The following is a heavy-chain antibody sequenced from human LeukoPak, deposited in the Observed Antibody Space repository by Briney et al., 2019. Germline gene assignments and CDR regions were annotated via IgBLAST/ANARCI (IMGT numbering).Heavy chain of an antibody. CDR2: ISGSGGST. D-gene: IGHD4-17*01. V-gene: IGHV3-23*01. CDR1: GFTFSSYA. Sequence: GGSLRLSCAASGFTFSSYAMSWVRQAPGKGLEWVSAISGSGGSTYYADSVKGRFTISRDTSKNTLYLQMNSLRAEDTAVYYCAKASDDYGDHDAFDIWGQGTMVTVSS. J-gene: IGHJ3*02. CDR3: AKASDDYGDHDAFDI.